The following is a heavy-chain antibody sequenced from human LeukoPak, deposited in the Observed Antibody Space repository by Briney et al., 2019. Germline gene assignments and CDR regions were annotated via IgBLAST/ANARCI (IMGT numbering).Heavy chain of an antibody. J-gene: IGHJ3*02. CDR2: ITDSGGTT. CDR3: VIRNAFDI. Sequence: GGSLRLSCAASGFTFSTFGMIWVRQAPGRGLVGVSSITDSGGTTYYADSVKGRFIISRDNSKNTLYLQMNSLRAEDTAVYYCVIRNAFDIWGQGTMVSVSS. V-gene: IGHV3-23*01. CDR1: GFTFSTFG. D-gene: IGHD1-14*01.